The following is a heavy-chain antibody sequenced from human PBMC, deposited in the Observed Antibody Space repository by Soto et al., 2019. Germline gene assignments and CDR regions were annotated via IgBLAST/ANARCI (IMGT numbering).Heavy chain of an antibody. J-gene: IGHJ3*02. D-gene: IGHD3-3*01. V-gene: IGHV1-2*04. CDR3: ARATQNYDFWSGYYHDAFDI. CDR2: INPNSGGT. CDR1: GYTFTGYY. Sequence: GASVKVSCKASGYTFTGYYMHWVRRAPGQGLEWMGWINPNSGGTNYAQKFQGWVTMTRDTSISTAYMELSRLRSDDTAVYYCARATQNYDFWSGYYHDAFDIWGQGTMVTVSS.